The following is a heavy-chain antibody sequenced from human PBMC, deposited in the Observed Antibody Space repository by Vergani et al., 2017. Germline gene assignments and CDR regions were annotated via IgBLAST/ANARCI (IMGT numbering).Heavy chain of an antibody. CDR1: GGPINSHNYY. D-gene: IGHD2-15*01. CDR3: EMGSCLGGCCYKPLLDY. Sequence: QVQLEESGPGLVKPSQTLSLTCTVSGGPINSHNYYWGWIRPPAGKGLEWIGRIHTSASTNYNPSLKSRGTMSEDTSKNQFSLNLTSVTAADTAVYFCEMGSCLGGCCYKPLLDYWGQGILVTVSS. V-gene: IGHV4-61*02. CDR2: IHTSAST. J-gene: IGHJ4*03.